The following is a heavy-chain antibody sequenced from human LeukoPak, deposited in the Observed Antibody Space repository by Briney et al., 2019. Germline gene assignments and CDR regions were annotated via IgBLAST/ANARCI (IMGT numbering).Heavy chain of an antibody. D-gene: IGHD6-19*01. CDR1: GGSISSGDYS. V-gene: IGHV4-30-4*08. CDR3: ASLTTTSGWRSYYYYYMDV. Sequence: SQTLSLTCTVSGGSISSGDYSWSWIRQPPGKGLEWIGYIYYSGSTYYNPSLKSRVTISVDTTKNQFSLKLSSVTAADTAVYFCASLTTTSGWRSYYYYYMDVWGKGTTVTVSS. CDR2: IYYSGST. J-gene: IGHJ6*03.